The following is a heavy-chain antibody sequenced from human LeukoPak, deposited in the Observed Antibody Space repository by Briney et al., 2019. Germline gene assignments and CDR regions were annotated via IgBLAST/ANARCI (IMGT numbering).Heavy chain of an antibody. CDR3: ARDNSVGDNAWWFDP. J-gene: IGHJ5*02. D-gene: IGHD1-26*01. V-gene: IGHV4-4*07. CDR2: INTSGST. CDR1: GGSISSYY. Sequence: SETLSLTCTVSGGSISSYYWSWIRQSAGKGLEWIGRINTSGSTNYNPSLKSRVTMSVDTSKNQFSLRLTSVTAADTAVYYCARDNSVGDNAWWFDPWGQGTLVTVSS.